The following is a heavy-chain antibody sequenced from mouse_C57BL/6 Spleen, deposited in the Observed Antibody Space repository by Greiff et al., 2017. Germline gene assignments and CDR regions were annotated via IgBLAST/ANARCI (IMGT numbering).Heavy chain of an antibody. J-gene: IGHJ1*03. D-gene: IGHD2-3*01. V-gene: IGHV1-26*01. CDR2: INPNNGGT. CDR3: ARKDGYYEGYFDV. Sequence: EVQLQQSGPELVKPGASVKISCKASGYTFTDYYMNWVKQSHGKSLEWIGDINPNNGGTSYNQKFKGKAPLTVDKSSSTAYMKLRSLTSEDSAVYYCARKDGYYEGYFDVWGTGTTVTVSS. CDR1: GYTFTDYY.